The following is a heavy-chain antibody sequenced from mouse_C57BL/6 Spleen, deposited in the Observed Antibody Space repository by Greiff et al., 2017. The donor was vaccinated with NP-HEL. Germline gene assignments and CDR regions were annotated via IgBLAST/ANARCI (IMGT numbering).Heavy chain of an antibody. Sequence: VQLQQPGAELVMPGASVKLSCKASGYTFTSYWMHWVKQRPGQGLEWIGEIDPSDSYTNYNQKFKGKSTLTVDKSSSTAYMQLSSLTSEDSAVYYCARELDSSLDYWGQGTSVTVSS. D-gene: IGHD3-2*01. V-gene: IGHV1-69*01. CDR3: ARELDSSLDY. J-gene: IGHJ4*01. CDR2: IDPSDSYT. CDR1: GYTFTSYW.